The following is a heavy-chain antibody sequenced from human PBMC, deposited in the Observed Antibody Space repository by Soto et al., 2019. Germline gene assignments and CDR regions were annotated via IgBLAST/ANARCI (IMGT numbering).Heavy chain of an antibody. V-gene: IGHV3-23*01. CDR2: ISGSGGST. CDR1: GFTFSSYA. CDR3: AKELQYSSASPVDY. Sequence: EVQLLESGGGLVQPGGSLRLSCAASGFTFSSYAMSWVRQAPGKGLEWVSAISGSGGSTYYADSVKGRFTISRDNSKNTLYRQMNSLRAEDTAVYDCAKELQYSSASPVDYWGQGTLVTFSS. D-gene: IGHD6-6*01. J-gene: IGHJ4*02.